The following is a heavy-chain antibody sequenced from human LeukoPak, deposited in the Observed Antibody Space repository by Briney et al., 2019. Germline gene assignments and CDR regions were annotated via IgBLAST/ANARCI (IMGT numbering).Heavy chain of an antibody. CDR2: IYYSGST. Sequence: SETLSLTCTVSGGSISSYYWSWIRQPPGKGLEWIGYIYYSGSTNYNPSLKSRVTISVDTSKNQFSLKLSSVTAADTAVYYCASLRDYSSALDIWGQGTMVTVSS. CDR3: ASLRDYSSALDI. J-gene: IGHJ3*02. V-gene: IGHV4-59*01. D-gene: IGHD2-21*01. CDR1: GGSISSYY.